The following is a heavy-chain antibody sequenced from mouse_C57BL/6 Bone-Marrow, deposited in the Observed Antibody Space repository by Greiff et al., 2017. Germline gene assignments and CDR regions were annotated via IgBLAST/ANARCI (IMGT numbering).Heavy chain of an antibody. CDR3: ARYPYGTDWYFDV. D-gene: IGHD1-1*01. V-gene: IGHV1-69*01. CDR2: IDPSDSYT. CDR1: GYTFTSYW. Sequence: QVQLQQPGAELVMPGASVKLSCKASGYTFTSYWMHWVKQRPGQGLEWIGEIDPSDSYTNYNQKFKGKSTLTVDKSSSTAYMQLSSLTSEDSAVXYCARYPYGTDWYFDVWGTGTTVTVSS. J-gene: IGHJ1*03.